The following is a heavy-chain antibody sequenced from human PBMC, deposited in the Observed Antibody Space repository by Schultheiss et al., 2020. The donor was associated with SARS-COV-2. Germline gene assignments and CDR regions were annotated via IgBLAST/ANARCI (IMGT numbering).Heavy chain of an antibody. D-gene: IGHD6-13*01. Sequence: GGSLRLSCAASGFTVSSNYMSWVRQAPGKGLEWVSVIYSGGSTYYADSVKGRFTISRDNAKNSLYLQMNSLRAEDTAVYYCARVRIPLAGPVYYYGMDVWGQGTTVTVSS. J-gene: IGHJ6*02. CDR3: ARVRIPLAGPVYYYGMDV. CDR1: GFTVSSNY. V-gene: IGHV3-66*01. CDR2: IYSGGST.